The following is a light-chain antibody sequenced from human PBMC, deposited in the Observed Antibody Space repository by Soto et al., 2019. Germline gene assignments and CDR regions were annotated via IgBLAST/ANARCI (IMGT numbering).Light chain of an antibody. V-gene: IGLV1-40*01. CDR2: GTS. Sequence: QSALKQPPSVSGAPGQRVTISCTGGASNIGANYDVHWYQQLPGTAPKLLIYGTSNRPSGVPDRFSGSKSGTSASLAITGLQAEDEAHYFCQSYDFTLGAFWVFGGGTKVTVL. J-gene: IGLJ3*02. CDR1: ASNIGANYD. CDR3: QSYDFTLGAFWV.